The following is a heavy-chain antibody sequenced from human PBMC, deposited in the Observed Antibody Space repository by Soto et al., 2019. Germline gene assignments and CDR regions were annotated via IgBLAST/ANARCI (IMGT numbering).Heavy chain of an antibody. CDR2: IYYIGTT. Sequence: QVQLQESGPGLVKASQTLSPTCTVSGGSIRNGNYYWSWIRQLPGEGLEWIGNIYYIGTTSYNPSLKRRVSISIDTSKNQFSLELTSVLAADTAVDYCAKNETTRPWFDPWGQGTLVTVSS. D-gene: IGHD1-1*01. CDR1: GGSIRNGNYY. V-gene: IGHV4-31*03. J-gene: IGHJ5*02. CDR3: AKNETTRPWFDP.